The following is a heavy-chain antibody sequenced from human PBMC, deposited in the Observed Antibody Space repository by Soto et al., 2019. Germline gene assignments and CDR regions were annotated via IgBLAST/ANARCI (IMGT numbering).Heavy chain of an antibody. D-gene: IGHD3-3*01. V-gene: IGHV3-30*18. J-gene: IGHJ4*02. Sequence: QVQLVESGGGVVQPGRSLRLSCAASGFTFSSYGMHWVRQAPGKGLEWVAVISYDGSNKYYADSVKGRFTISRDNSKNTLYLQMNSLRAEDTAVYYCAKDRSHDFWSGYYSRGGDFGYYWGQGTLVTVSS. CDR3: AKDRSHDFWSGYYSRGGDFGYY. CDR1: GFTFSSYG. CDR2: ISYDGSNK.